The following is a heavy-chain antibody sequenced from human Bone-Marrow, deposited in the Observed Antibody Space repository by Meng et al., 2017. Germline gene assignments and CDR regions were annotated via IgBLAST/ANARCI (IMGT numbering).Heavy chain of an antibody. Sequence: SVKVSCKASGGTFSSYAISWVRQAPGQGLEWIGGIIPIFGTANYAQKFQGRVTITADESTSTAYMELSSLRSEDTAVYYCARDPRYTDTYGMDVWGQGTTVTVSS. CDR2: IIPIFGTA. CDR1: GGTFSSYA. D-gene: IGHD5-18*01. V-gene: IGHV1-69*13. CDR3: ARDPRYTDTYGMDV. J-gene: IGHJ6*02.